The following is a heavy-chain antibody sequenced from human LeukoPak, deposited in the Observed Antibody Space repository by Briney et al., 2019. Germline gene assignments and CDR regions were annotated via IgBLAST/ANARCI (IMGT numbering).Heavy chain of an antibody. CDR2: ISSSGSTI. CDR1: GFTFSDYY. V-gene: IGHV3-11*01. CDR3: ASPPSTIAAAGSQNYYYYYMDV. Sequence: GGSLRLSCAASGFTFSDYYMSWIRQAPGKGLEWVSYISSSGSTIYYADSVKGRFTISRDNAKNSLYLQMNSLRAEDTAVYYCASPPSTIAAAGSQNYYYYYMDVWGKGTTVTVSS. D-gene: IGHD6-13*01. J-gene: IGHJ6*03.